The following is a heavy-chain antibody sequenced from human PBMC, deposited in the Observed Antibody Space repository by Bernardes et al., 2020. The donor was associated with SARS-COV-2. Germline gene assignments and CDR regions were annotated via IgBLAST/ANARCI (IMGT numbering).Heavy chain of an antibody. V-gene: IGHV4-39*01. CDR3: ARPTVAGLYYYYGMDV. Sequence: SETLSLTCSVSGGVISSISYYWVRLRQPPGKGLDWSGSIYYTVSTYYNPSLKSLVTISVETSKTQLSLKLKSVTAADTAVYYCARPTVAGLYYYYGMDVWGQGTTVTVSS. CDR2: IYYTVST. CDR1: GGVISSISYY. J-gene: IGHJ6*02. D-gene: IGHD6-19*01.